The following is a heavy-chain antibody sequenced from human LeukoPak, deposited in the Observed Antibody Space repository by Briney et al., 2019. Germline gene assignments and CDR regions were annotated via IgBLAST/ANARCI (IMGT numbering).Heavy chain of an antibody. Sequence: SVKVSCKASGGTFSSYAISWVRQAPGQGLEWMGRIIPIFGTANYAQKFQGRVTITTDESTSTAYKELSSLRSEDTAVYYCAREGDFIAAANFDYWGQGTLVTVSS. CDR2: IIPIFGTA. J-gene: IGHJ4*02. V-gene: IGHV1-69*05. D-gene: IGHD6-13*01. CDR3: AREGDFIAAANFDY. CDR1: GGTFSSYA.